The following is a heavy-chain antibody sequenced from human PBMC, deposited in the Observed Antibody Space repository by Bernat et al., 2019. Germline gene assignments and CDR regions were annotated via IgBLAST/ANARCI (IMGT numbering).Heavy chain of an antibody. D-gene: IGHD3-3*01. J-gene: IGHJ4*01. CDR1: GGSFSGYY. CDR3: ATGHDCWSGYSNVY. V-gene: IGHV4-34*01. Sequence: QVQLQQWGAGLVKPSETLSLTCAVYGGSFSGYYWCWIRQPPGKGQEWIGEINHSGSTNYNPSLKSRVTISVDTSKNQFSLKLSSVTAADTAVYYCATGHDCWSGYSNVYWGQGTLVTVSS. CDR2: INHSGST.